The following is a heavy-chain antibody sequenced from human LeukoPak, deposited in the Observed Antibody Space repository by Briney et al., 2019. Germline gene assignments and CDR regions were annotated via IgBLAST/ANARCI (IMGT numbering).Heavy chain of an antibody. V-gene: IGHV3-30*02. CDR1: GFTFSSYG. D-gene: IGHD2/OR15-2a*01. CDR2: IRYDGSNK. Sequence: GGSLRLSCAASGFTFSSYGMHWVRQAPGKGLEWVAFIRYDGSNKYYADSVKGRFTISRDNSKNTLYLQMNSLRAEDTAVYYCAKDQRLLLSRKGYFDYWGQGTLVTVSS. CDR3: AKDQRLLLSRKGYFDY. J-gene: IGHJ4*02.